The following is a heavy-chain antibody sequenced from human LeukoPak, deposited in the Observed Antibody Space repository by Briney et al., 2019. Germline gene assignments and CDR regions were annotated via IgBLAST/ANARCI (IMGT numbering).Heavy chain of an antibody. Sequence: GGSLRLSCAASGFTFSSYLMSWVRQAPGKGLVWVANIKQDGSEKYYVDSVKGRFTISRDNAKNSLYLQMNSLRAEDTAVYYCARSYCSSTSCYEPHRINWFDPWGQGTLVTVSS. D-gene: IGHD2-2*01. J-gene: IGHJ5*02. CDR2: IKQDGSEK. CDR1: GFTFSSYL. V-gene: IGHV3-7*01. CDR3: ARSYCSSTSCYEPHRINWFDP.